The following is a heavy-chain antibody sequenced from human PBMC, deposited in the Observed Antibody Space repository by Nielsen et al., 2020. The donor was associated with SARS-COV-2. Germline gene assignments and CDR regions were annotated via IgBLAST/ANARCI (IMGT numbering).Heavy chain of an antibody. V-gene: IGHV2-70*11. CDR3: ARSIAAAGYDY. J-gene: IGHJ4*02. Sequence: SGPPLVNPPQTLTLTCTFSGFSLRSSLMCVSWIRQPPGKALEWLARIDWDDDKYYSTSLKTRLTISKDTSKNQVVLTMTNMDPVDTATYYCARSIAAAGYDYWGQGTLVTVSS. CDR1: GFSLRSSLMC. CDR2: IDWDDDK. D-gene: IGHD6-13*01.